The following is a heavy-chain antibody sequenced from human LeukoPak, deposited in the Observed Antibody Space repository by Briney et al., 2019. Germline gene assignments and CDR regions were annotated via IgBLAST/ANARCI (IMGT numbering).Heavy chain of an antibody. CDR3: ASQYSSGLFDY. CDR2: IYTSGST. D-gene: IGHD6-19*01. CDR1: GGSISSGSYY. Sequence: RTSETLSLTCTVSGGSISSGSYYWSWIRQPAGKGLEWIGRIYTSGSTNYNPSLKSRVTISVDTSKNQFSLKLSSVTAADTAVYYCASQYSSGLFDYWGQGTLVTVSS. V-gene: IGHV4-61*02. J-gene: IGHJ4*02.